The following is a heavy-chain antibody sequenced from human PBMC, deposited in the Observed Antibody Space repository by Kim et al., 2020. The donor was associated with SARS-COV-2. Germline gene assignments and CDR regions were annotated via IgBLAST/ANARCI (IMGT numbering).Heavy chain of an antibody. V-gene: IGHV3-23*01. D-gene: IGHD2-2*01. CDR2: ISGSGGST. CDR3: AKALGYCSSTSCWWSRANDAFDI. J-gene: IGHJ3*02. Sequence: GGSLRLSCAASGFTFSSYAMSWVRQAPGKGLEWVSAISGSGGSTYYADSVKGRFTISRDNSKNTLYLQMNSLRAEDTAVYYCAKALGYCSSTSCWWSRANDAFDIWGQGTMVTVSS. CDR1: GFTFSSYA.